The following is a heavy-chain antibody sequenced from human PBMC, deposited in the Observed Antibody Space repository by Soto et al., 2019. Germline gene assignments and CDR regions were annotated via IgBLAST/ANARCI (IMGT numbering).Heavy chain of an antibody. CDR3: AKDGQLGRYCSGGSCSQGCMDV. Sequence: QVQLVESGGGVVQPGRSLRLSCAASGFTFSSYGMHWVRQAPGKGLEWVAVISYDGSNKYYADSVKGRFTISRDNSKNTLYLQMNSLRAEDTAVYYCAKDGQLGRYCSGGSCSQGCMDVWGQGTTVTVSS. CDR1: GFTFSSYG. CDR2: ISYDGSNK. D-gene: IGHD2-15*01. J-gene: IGHJ6*02. V-gene: IGHV3-30*18.